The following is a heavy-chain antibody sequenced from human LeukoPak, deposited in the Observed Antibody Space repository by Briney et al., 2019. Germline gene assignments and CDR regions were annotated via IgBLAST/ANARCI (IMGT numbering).Heavy chain of an antibody. CDR2: IRSKAYGATT. Sequence: GRSLRLSCTASGFTFGDYAMRWVRQAPGKGLEWVGFIRSKAYGATTEYAASVKGRFTISRDDSKRIAYLQMNSLKTEDTGVYYCTRDGEGDDFTYSGHDCLDSWGQGTLVTVSS. J-gene: IGHJ4*02. CDR1: GFTFGDYA. CDR3: TRDGEGDDFTYSGHDCLDS. D-gene: IGHD1-26*01. V-gene: IGHV3-49*04.